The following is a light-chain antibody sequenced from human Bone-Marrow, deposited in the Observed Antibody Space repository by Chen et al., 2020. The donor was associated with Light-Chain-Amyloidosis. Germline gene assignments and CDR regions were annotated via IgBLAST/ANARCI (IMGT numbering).Light chain of an antibody. J-gene: IGKJ2*01. CDR3: MQGKHWASYS. V-gene: IGKV2-30*02. CDR2: QVS. CDR1: QSLLHRDGNTY. Sequence: DFVMTQSPLSLPVTLGQPASISCRSSQSLLHRDGNTYLNWFQQRPGQSPRRLMYQVSNRDSGVPDRFSGSGSDTDFTLRISRVEAEYIGTYYCMQGKHWASYSFGQGTKLEIK.